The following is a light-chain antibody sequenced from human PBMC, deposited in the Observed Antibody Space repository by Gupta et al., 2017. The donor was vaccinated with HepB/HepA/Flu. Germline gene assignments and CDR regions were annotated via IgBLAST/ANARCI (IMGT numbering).Light chain of an antibody. CDR3: ATWDASMNGLV. CDR2: SNN. J-gene: IGLJ2*01. Sequence: QPVLTQPPSASGTPGQRVTFSCSGSSSNIGSNTVNWYRQFPGTAPTLFRYSNNQRPSGVPDRFSGSTSGTSASLAISGLQAEEEADYYCATWDASMNGLVFGGGTKLTVL. V-gene: IGLV1-44*01. CDR1: SSNIGSNT.